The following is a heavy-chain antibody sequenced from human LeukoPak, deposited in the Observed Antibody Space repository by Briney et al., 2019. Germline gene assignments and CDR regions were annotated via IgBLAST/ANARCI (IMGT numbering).Heavy chain of an antibody. V-gene: IGHV1-8*01. CDR1: GYTFTSYD. CDR3: ARGANIVVVTAIPYYFDY. Sequence: ASVKVSCKASGYTFTSYDINWVRQATGQGLEWMGWMNPNSGNTGYAQKFQGRVTMTRNTSISTAYMELSSLRSEDTAVYYCARGANIVVVTAIPYYFDYWGQGTLVTVSS. J-gene: IGHJ4*02. CDR2: MNPNSGNT. D-gene: IGHD2-21*02.